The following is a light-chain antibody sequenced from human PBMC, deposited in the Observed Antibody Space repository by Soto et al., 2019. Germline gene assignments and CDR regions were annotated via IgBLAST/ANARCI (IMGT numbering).Light chain of an antibody. CDR2: DVS. V-gene: IGLV2-14*01. J-gene: IGLJ1*01. Sequence: QSVLTQPASGSGSPGQSITISCTGTSSDVGGYNYVSWCQQYPGKAPKLMIYDVSNRPSGVSNRFSGSKSGNTASLTISGLQAEDESDYYCSSYTGSSTYVFGTGTKVTVL. CDR1: SSDVGGYNY. CDR3: SSYTGSSTYV.